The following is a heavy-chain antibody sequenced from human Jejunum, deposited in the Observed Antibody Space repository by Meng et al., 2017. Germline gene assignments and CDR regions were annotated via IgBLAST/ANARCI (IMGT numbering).Heavy chain of an antibody. V-gene: IGHV4-59*08. J-gene: IGHJ5*02. CDR1: GGSIRGYY. CDR2: IYYSGIT. D-gene: IGHD1-1*01. CDR3: ARHFPSTGGNWRVGFDP. Sequence: QVQLQESGPGLVMPSETLSLTCTVSGGSIRGYYWSWIRQPPGKGLDWIAYIYYSGITDYNPSLKSRVTISLETATNRFSLNLRSVTAADTAVYYCARHFPSTGGNWRVGFDPWGQGTLVTVSS.